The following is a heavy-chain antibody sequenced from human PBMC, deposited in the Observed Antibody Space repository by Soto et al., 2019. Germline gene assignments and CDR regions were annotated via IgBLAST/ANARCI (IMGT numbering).Heavy chain of an antibody. CDR3: GREFKEEFLVVTNVTCSAP. CDR1: GYTFTSYG. Sequence: ASVKVSCKASGYTFTSYGISWVRQAPGQGLEWMGWISAYNGNTNYAQKLQGRVTMTTDTSTSTAYMELRSLRSDDTAVYYCGREFKEEFLVVTNVTCSAPWGQGTLVPVSP. D-gene: IGHD2-15*01. CDR2: ISAYNGNT. J-gene: IGHJ5*02. V-gene: IGHV1-18*01.